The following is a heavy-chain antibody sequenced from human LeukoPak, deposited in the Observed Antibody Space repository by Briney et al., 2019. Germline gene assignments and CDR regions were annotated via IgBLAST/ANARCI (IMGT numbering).Heavy chain of an antibody. D-gene: IGHD3-22*01. CDR3: ARDENGKYYDSSGYPRAPLDY. CDR2: ISYDGSNK. J-gene: IGHJ4*02. V-gene: IGHV3-30*04. CDR1: GFTFSSYA. Sequence: AGGSLRLSCAASGFTFSSYAMHWVRQAPGKGLEWVAVISYDGSNKYYADSVKGRFTISRDNSKNTLYLQMNSLRAEDTAVYYCARDENGKYYDSSGYPRAPLDYWGQGTLVTVSS.